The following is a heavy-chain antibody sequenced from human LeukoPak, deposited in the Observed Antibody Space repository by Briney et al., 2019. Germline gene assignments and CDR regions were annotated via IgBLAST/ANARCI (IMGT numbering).Heavy chain of an antibody. V-gene: IGHV1-24*01. Sequence: ASVKVSCKVSGYTRTDLSIHWVRQAPGKGLEWMGGFDPEDGETIYAQKFQGRVTMTEDASTDTAYMELSSLRSEDTAVYYFASGITMVRGVTYYYYGMDVWGKGTTVTVSS. CDR3: ASGITMVRGVTYYYYGMDV. J-gene: IGHJ6*04. D-gene: IGHD3-10*01. CDR2: FDPEDGET. CDR1: GYTRTDLS.